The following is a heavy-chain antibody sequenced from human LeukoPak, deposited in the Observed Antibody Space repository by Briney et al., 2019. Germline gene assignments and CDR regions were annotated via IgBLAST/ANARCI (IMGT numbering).Heavy chain of an antibody. V-gene: IGHV3-30*18. CDR1: GFTFSSYG. Sequence: PGRSLRLSCAASGFTFSSYGMHWVRQAPGKGLEWVAVISYDGSNKYYADSVKGRFTISRDNSKNTLYLQMNSLRADDTAVYYCANAYCGGDCQIPHYYYYGMDVWGQGATVTVSS. CDR2: ISYDGSNK. J-gene: IGHJ6*02. D-gene: IGHD2-21*02. CDR3: ANAYCGGDCQIPHYYYYGMDV.